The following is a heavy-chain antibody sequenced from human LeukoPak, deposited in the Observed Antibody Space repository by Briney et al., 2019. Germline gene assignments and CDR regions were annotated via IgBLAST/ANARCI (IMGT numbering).Heavy chain of an antibody. CDR2: INHSGST. D-gene: IGHD4-17*01. Sequence: SDTLSLTCAVNGGSFSRYYWSWIRQPPGKGLEWIGEINHSGSTNYNPSLKSRVTISVDTSKNQLSLKLNSVTAADTAIYYCARDRGDYGDYDAWGQGTLVTVSS. CDR3: ARDRGDYGDYDA. V-gene: IGHV4-34*01. J-gene: IGHJ5*02. CDR1: GGSFSRYY.